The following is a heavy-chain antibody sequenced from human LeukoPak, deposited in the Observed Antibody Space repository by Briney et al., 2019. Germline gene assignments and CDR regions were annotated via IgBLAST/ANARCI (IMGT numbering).Heavy chain of an antibody. Sequence: SVKVSCKASGGTFSSYAISWVRQAPGQGREWMGGIIPIFGTANYAQKFQGRVTITADESTSTAYMELSSLRSEDTAVYYCARGNSGSYRVDYYYYYMDVWGKGTTVTVSS. CDR1: GGTFSSYA. CDR3: ARGNSGSYRVDYYYYYMDV. V-gene: IGHV1-69*13. CDR2: IIPIFGTA. D-gene: IGHD1-26*01. J-gene: IGHJ6*03.